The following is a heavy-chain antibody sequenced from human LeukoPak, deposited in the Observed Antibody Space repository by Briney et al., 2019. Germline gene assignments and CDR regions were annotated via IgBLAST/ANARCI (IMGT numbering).Heavy chain of an antibody. Sequence: TGGSLRLSCVASGFTVSSNYMSWVRQAPGKGLESVSVIYSGGSTYYADSVKGRFTISRDNSKNTLYLQMNSLRAEDTAVYYCASGSGSYRTPYYYMDVWGTGTTVTVSS. V-gene: IGHV3-53*01. CDR3: ASGSGSYRTPYYYMDV. CDR1: GFTVSSNY. CDR2: IYSGGST. J-gene: IGHJ6*03. D-gene: IGHD3-10*01.